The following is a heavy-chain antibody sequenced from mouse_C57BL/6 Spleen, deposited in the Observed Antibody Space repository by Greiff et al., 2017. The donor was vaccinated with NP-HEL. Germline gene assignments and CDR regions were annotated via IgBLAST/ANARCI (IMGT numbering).Heavy chain of an antibody. CDR2: IYPRDGST. D-gene: IGHD1-1*01. J-gene: IGHJ2*01. CDR1: GYTFTSYD. Sequence: QVHVKQSGPELVKPGASVKLSCKASGYTFTSYDINWVKQRPGQGLEWIGWIYPRDGSTKYNEKFKGKATLTVDTSSSTAYMELHSLTSEDSAVYFCARSDYGSPDYWGQGTTLTVSS. CDR3: ARSDYGSPDY. V-gene: IGHV1-85*01.